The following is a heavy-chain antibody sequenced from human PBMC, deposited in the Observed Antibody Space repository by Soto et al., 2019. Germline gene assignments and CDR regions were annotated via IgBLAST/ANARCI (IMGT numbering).Heavy chain of an antibody. CDR3: ARRRGTGTYPHDFQP. CDR2: IYYSGST. Sequence: QVQLQESGPGLVKPSQTLSLTCTASGCSISSGGYYWSWMRQHPGKGLEWIGYIYYSGSTYYNPSLKSRVTISVDTSNNQFSLQLSSVTAADTAVYYCARRRGTGTYPHDFQPWGQGTLVTVSS. CDR1: GCSISSGGYY. J-gene: IGHJ1*01. D-gene: IGHD1-26*01. V-gene: IGHV4-31*03.